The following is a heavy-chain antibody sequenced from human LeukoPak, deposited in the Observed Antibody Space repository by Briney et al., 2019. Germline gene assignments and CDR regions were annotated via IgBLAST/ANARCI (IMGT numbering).Heavy chain of an antibody. Sequence: GESLKISCQDSGNNFSNYWISWLRQMPGKGLEWMAIIYATDSDTRYSPSFQGQVTISVDKSISSVYLQWSSLKASDTAMYYCARHLRGLDLWGQGTLVTVSS. V-gene: IGHV5-51*01. CDR1: GNNFSNYW. D-gene: IGHD3-10*01. J-gene: IGHJ5*02. CDR2: IYATDSDT. CDR3: ARHLRGLDL.